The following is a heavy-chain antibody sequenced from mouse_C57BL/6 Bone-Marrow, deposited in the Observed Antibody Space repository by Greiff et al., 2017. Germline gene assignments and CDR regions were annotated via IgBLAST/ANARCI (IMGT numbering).Heavy chain of an antibody. D-gene: IGHD1-1*01. J-gene: IGHJ3*01. CDR3: ARPYYGSSHRAY. Sequence: QVQLQQPGAELVKPGASVKISCKASGYAFSSYWMNWVKQRPGKGLEWIGQIYPGDGDTNYNGKFKGKATLTADKSSSTAYMQLSSLTSEYSAVYFCARPYYGSSHRAYWGQGTLVTVSA. V-gene: IGHV1-80*01. CDR1: GYAFSSYW. CDR2: IYPGDGDT.